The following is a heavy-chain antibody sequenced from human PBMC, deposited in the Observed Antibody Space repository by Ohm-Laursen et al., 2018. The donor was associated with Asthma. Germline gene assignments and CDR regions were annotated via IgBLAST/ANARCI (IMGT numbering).Heavy chain of an antibody. D-gene: IGHD3/OR15-3a*01. CDR2: ISGSGGTT. V-gene: IGHV3-23*01. Sequence: SLRLSCAASGFTFSTYAMNWVRQAPGQGLEWVSVISGSGGTTYYADSVNGRFAISRDDSTSTLYLHMDSLRPDDTAVYFCARDLMDWYSPSLDLWGQGTLVTVSS. CDR1: GFTFSTYA. CDR3: ARDLMDWYSPSLDL. J-gene: IGHJ4*02.